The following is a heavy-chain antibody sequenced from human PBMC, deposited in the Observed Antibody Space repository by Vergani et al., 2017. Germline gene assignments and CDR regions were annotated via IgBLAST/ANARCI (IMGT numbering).Heavy chain of an antibody. J-gene: IGHJ6*02. V-gene: IGHV1-2*02. CDR3: ARDRTGWELQVYYGMDV. D-gene: IGHD1-26*01. CDR2: INPNSGGT. Sequence: QVQLVQSGAEVKKPGASVKVSCKASGYTFTGYYMHWVRQAPGQGLEWMGWINPNSGGTNYAQKFQGRVTMTRDTSSSTAYMELSRLRADDTAVYYCARDRTGWELQVYYGMDVWGQGTTVTVSS. CDR1: GYTFTGYY.